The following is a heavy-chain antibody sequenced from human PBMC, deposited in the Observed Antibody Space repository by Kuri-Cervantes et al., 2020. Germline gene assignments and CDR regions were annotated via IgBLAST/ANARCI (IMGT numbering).Heavy chain of an antibody. V-gene: IGHV4-34*01. CDR3: ARGGSSGWTHYYYYGMDV. CDR1: GFTFSNAW. D-gene: IGHD6-19*01. Sequence: SQTLSLTCAASGFTFSNAWMSWVRQAPGKGLEWIGEINHSGSTNYNPSLKSRVTISVDTSKNQFSLKLSSVTAADTAVYYCARGGSSGWTHYYYYGMDVWGQGTTVTVSS. J-gene: IGHJ6*02. CDR2: INHSGST.